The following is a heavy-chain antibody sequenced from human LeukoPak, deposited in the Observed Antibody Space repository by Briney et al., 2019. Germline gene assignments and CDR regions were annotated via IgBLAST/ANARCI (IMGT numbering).Heavy chain of an antibody. Sequence: PGRSLRLSCAASGFTFDDYAMHWVRQAPGKGLEWVSGISWNSGSIGYADSVKGRFTISRDNAKNSLYLQMNSLRAENTALYYCAKGPGYSSGWYGWGYYYGMDVWGQGTTVTVSS. D-gene: IGHD6-19*01. CDR3: AKGPGYSSGWYGWGYYYGMDV. J-gene: IGHJ6*02. CDR1: GFTFDDYA. V-gene: IGHV3-9*01. CDR2: ISWNSGSI.